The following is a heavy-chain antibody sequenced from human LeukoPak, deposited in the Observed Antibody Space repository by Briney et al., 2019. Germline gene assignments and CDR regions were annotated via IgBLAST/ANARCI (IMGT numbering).Heavy chain of an antibody. CDR3: ARITGDNSLDY. CDR2: VYYNGGT. D-gene: IGHD7-27*01. CDR1: GGSISYYY. Sequence: PSETLSLTCTVSGGSISYYYWSWIRQPPGKGLEWIGYVYYNGGTNYTPSLKSRVTISVDTSKNQFSLKLSSVTAADTAVYYCARITGDNSLDYWGQGAQVTVSS. V-gene: IGHV4-59*08. J-gene: IGHJ4*02.